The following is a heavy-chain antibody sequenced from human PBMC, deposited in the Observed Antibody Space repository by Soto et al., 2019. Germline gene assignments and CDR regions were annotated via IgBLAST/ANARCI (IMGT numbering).Heavy chain of an antibody. CDR1: GGSFSRYY. J-gene: IGHJ5*02. Sequence: PSETLSLTCAVYGGSFSRYYWSWIRQPPGKGLEWIGEINHSGSTNYNPSLKSRVTISVDTSKNQFSLKLSSVTAADTAVYYCATPRQYGSGSYYPTWGQGTLVTVSS. D-gene: IGHD3-10*01. CDR3: ATPRQYGSGSYYPT. V-gene: IGHV4-34*01. CDR2: INHSGST.